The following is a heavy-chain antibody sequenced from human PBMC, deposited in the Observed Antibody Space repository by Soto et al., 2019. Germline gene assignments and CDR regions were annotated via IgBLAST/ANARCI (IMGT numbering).Heavy chain of an antibody. V-gene: IGHV4-4*02. Sequence: QVQLQESGPGLVKPSGTLSLTCAVSGGSISSSNWWSGVRQPPGKGLEWIGEIYHSGSTNHHTSLQSRDTIAVDKSKHQFSLKLSSVTAADTDVYYCARVRYSGTGYYFDYWGQETLVTVSS. D-gene: IGHD5-12*01. J-gene: IGHJ4*02. CDR1: GGSISSSNW. CDR3: ARVRYSGTGYYFDY. CDR2: IYHSGST.